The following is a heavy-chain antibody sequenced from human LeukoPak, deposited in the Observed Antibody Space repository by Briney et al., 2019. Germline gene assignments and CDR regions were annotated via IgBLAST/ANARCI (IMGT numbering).Heavy chain of an antibody. J-gene: IGHJ4*02. Sequence: GGSLRLSCVASEFTFSNYWMSWVRQAPGKGLEWVANIKQDGGEKNYVDSVKGRFTISRDNAKNSLYLQMNSLRAEDTAVYYCAKQLGYCSDGSCYFPYWGQGTLVTVSS. D-gene: IGHD2-15*01. CDR1: EFTFSNYW. CDR2: IKQDGGEK. CDR3: AKQLGYCSDGSCYFPY. V-gene: IGHV3-7*01.